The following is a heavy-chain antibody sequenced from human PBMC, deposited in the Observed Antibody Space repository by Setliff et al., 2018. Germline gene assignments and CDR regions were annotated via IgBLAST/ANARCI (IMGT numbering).Heavy chain of an antibody. D-gene: IGHD3-16*01. Sequence: SETLSLTCAVSGYSISSGYYWGWIRQSPGKGLDWIGSIFHTGAAYYNPSLESRFTISVDTSKNQFSLRLNSATAADTAVYYCARLRGAFDYWGQGTLVTVSS. J-gene: IGHJ4*02. CDR1: GYSISSGYY. CDR3: ARLRGAFDY. CDR2: IFHTGAA. V-gene: IGHV4-38-2*01.